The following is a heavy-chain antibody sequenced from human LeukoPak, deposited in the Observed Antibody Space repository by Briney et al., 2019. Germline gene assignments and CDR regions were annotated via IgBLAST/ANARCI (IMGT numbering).Heavy chain of an antibody. Sequence: GESLRLSCAASGFTFSSYAMSWVRRAPGKGLDWVSALSGTGDTIYYADSVKGRFTISRDRNTLYLLIKSLRVEDTAVYYCAKAEPMTTYFDSWGQGTLVTVSS. CDR3: AKAEPMTTYFDS. V-gene: IGHV3-23*01. CDR2: LSGTGDTI. CDR1: GFTFSSYA. D-gene: IGHD4-17*01. J-gene: IGHJ4*02.